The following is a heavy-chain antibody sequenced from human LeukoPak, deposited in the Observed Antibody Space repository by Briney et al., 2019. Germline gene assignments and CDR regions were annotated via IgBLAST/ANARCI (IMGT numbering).Heavy chain of an antibody. CDR3: ARGAALRYFDWSAPQDAFDI. J-gene: IGHJ3*02. CDR2: IYYSGST. CDR1: GGSISSYH. V-gene: IGHV4-59*01. Sequence: SETLSLTCTVSGGSISSYHRSWIRQPPGKGLEWIGYIYYSGSTNYNPSLKSRVTISVDTSKNQFSLKLSSVTAADTAVYYCARGAALRYFDWSAPQDAFDIWGQGTMVTVSS. D-gene: IGHD3-9*01.